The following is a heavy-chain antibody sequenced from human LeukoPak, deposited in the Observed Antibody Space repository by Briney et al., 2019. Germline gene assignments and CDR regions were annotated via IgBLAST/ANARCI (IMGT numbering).Heavy chain of an antibody. D-gene: IGHD5-18*01. CDR1: GFTFSSYG. CDR3: AKDRGYSYGYDAFDI. J-gene: IGHJ3*02. V-gene: IGHV3-33*06. Sequence: PGGSLRLSCAASGFTFSSYGMHWVRQAPGKGLEWVAVIWYDGSNKYYIDSVKGRFTISRDNSKNTLYLQMNSLRAEDTAVYYCAKDRGYSYGYDAFDIWGQGTMVTVSS. CDR2: IWYDGSNK.